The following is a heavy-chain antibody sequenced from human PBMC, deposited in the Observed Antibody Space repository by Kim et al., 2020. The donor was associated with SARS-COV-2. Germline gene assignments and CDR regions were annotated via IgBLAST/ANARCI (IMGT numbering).Heavy chain of an antibody. CDR2: ISYDGSNK. CDR1: GFTFSSYA. D-gene: IGHD5-12*01. V-gene: IGHV3-30*04. J-gene: IGHJ6*02. Sequence: GGSLRLSCAASGFTFSSYAMHWVRQAPGKGLEWVAVISYDGSNKYYADSVKGRFTISRDNSKNTLYLQMNSLRAEDTAVYYCARARNRVRRDGYNFNYYYGMDVWGQGTTVTVSS. CDR3: ARARNRVRRDGYNFNYYYGMDV.